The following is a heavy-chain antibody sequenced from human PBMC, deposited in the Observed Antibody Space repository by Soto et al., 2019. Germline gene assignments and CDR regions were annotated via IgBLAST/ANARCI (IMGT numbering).Heavy chain of an antibody. J-gene: IGHJ4*02. D-gene: IGHD6-19*01. Sequence: GGSLRLSCAASGFAFDDYTMHWVRQFPGKGLEGVSFFGWDGGYTYYADSVKGRFTISRDNRKNALYLQMNSLRTEDSAWYYCVKDATLAGTSSFLDKWGQGTLVAVST. CDR1: GFAFDDYT. CDR2: FGWDGGYT. V-gene: IGHV3-43*01. CDR3: VKDATLAGTSSFLDK.